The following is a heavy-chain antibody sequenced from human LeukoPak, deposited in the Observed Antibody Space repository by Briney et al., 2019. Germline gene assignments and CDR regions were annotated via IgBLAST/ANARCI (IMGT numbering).Heavy chain of an antibody. CDR1: GGSISTYY. J-gene: IGHJ3*02. CDR3: ARESNDYGDSSDAFDI. D-gene: IGHD4-17*01. V-gene: IGHV4-59*01. Sequence: SETLSLTCTVSGGSISTYYWSWVRQPPGKGLEWIGYIYYSGSTNYNPSLKSRVTISVDTSKNQFSLKLSSVTAADTAVYYCARESNDYGDSSDAFDIWGQGTMVTVSS. CDR2: IYYSGST.